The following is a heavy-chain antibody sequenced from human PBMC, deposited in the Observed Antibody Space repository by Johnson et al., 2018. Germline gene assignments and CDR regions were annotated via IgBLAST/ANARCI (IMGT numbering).Heavy chain of an antibody. Sequence: VQLVQSGGGSVQPGGSLRLSCAASGFTFSSYSMNWVRQAPGKGLEWVSYISSSSSTIYYADSVKGRFTISRDNAKNSLYLQMNSRRAEDTAVYYCAREAWIQLPRNYYYYYMDVWGKGTTVTVSS. CDR1: GFTFSSYS. V-gene: IGHV3-48*01. D-gene: IGHD5-18*01. CDR3: AREAWIQLPRNYYYYYMDV. CDR2: ISSSSSTI. J-gene: IGHJ6*03.